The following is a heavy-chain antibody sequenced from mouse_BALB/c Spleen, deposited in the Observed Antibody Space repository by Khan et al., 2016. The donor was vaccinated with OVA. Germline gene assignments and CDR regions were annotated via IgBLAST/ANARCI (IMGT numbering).Heavy chain of an antibody. Sequence: QVQLQQSGPELVKPGASVKISCKASGYIFTDYYINWVKQKPGQGLEWIGWIYPGSGNTKYNENFKGKATLTVDTSSSTAYMQLSSLPSEDTAVYFCARGNYYGSTSWFGYWGQGTLVTVST. J-gene: IGHJ3*01. V-gene: IGHV1-84*02. CDR1: GYIFTDYY. CDR3: ARGNYYGSTSWFGY. D-gene: IGHD1-1*01. CDR2: IYPGSGNT.